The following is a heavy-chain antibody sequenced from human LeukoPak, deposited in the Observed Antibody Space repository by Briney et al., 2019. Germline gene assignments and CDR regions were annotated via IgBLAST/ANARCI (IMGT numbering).Heavy chain of an antibody. J-gene: IGHJ6*03. CDR3: AREGCSSTSCQPRAGYHYYMDV. V-gene: IGHV1-18*01. Sequence: ASVKVSCKASGYTFTSYGISWVRQVPGQGLEWMGWISAYNGNTNYAQKLQGRVTMTTDTSTSTAYMELRSLRSDDTAVYYCAREGCSSTSCQPRAGYHYYMDVWGKGTTVTVSS. CDR1: GYTFTSYG. CDR2: ISAYNGNT. D-gene: IGHD2-2*01.